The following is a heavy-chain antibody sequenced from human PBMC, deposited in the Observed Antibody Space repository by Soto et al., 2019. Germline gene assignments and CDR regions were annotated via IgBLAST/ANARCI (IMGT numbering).Heavy chain of an antibody. CDR2: ISSSSSYI. D-gene: IGHD3-9*01. V-gene: IGHV3-21*01. CDR3: ARDHRVYYDILTGYPVDY. CDR1: GFTFSSYS. Sequence: GGSLRLSCAASGFTFSSYSMNWVRQAPGKGLEWVSSISSSSSYIYYADSVKGRFTISRDNAKNSLYLQMNSLRAEDTAVYYCARDHRVYYDILTGYPVDYWGQGTLVTVSS. J-gene: IGHJ4*02.